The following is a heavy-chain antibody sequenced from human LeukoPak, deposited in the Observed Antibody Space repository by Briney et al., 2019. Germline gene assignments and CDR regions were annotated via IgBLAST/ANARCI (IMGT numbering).Heavy chain of an antibody. J-gene: IGHJ4*02. D-gene: IGHD1-1*01. Sequence: GGSLRLSCAASGFTFSSYSMNWVRQAPGKGLEWVSSISSSSYIYYADSVKGRFTISGDSARNSLYLQMSSLRVEDTAVYYCARDHNYAFDNWGQGTLVTVSS. CDR3: ARDHNYAFDN. CDR1: GFTFSSYS. V-gene: IGHV3-21*01. CDR2: ISSSSYI.